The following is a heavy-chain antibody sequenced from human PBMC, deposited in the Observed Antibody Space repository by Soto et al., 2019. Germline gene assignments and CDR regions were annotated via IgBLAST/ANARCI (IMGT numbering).Heavy chain of an antibody. J-gene: IGHJ4*02. V-gene: IGHV3-9*01. Sequence: EVQLVESGGGLVQPGRSLILSCAASGFSVDDYAMHWVRQVPGKGLEWVTGISGNGDNIGYATPVRGRFTISRDNAKNSLYLQMNILRVEDTAFYYCAKGGGVRLGGADFQFDCWGPGILVTVSS. D-gene: IGHD3-16*01. CDR3: AKGGGVRLGGADFQFDC. CDR1: GFSVDDYA. CDR2: ISGNGDNI.